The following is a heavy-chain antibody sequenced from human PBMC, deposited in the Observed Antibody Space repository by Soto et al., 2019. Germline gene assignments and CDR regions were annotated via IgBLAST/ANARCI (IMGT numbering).Heavy chain of an antibody. CDR3: PNIAVANYYYYYGLDV. CDR2: IRGSGGST. J-gene: IGHJ6*02. V-gene: IGHV3-23*01. D-gene: IGHD6-19*01. Sequence: GGSLRLSCAASGFTFSSYAMSWVRQAPGKGLEWVSAIRGSGGSTYYADSVKGRFTISRDNSKNTLYLQMNSLRAEDTAVYYCPNIAVANYYYYYGLDVWAQGSTVAVSS. CDR1: GFTFSSYA.